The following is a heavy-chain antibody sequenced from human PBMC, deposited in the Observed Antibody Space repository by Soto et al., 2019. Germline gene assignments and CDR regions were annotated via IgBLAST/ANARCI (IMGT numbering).Heavy chain of an antibody. CDR3: ARIPQTAIVGAAYFNY. Sequence: QVQLVQSGAEVKKPGSSVKVSCKASGGTFSSYIISWVRQAPGQGLEWMGRIIPILGIANNAQKFQGRVTIPADKSTSTAYMDLSSLRSKDTAVYYCARIPQTAIVGAAYFNYWGQGTLVTVSS. CDR2: IIPILGIA. V-gene: IGHV1-69*02. D-gene: IGHD1-26*01. J-gene: IGHJ4*02. CDR1: GGTFSSYI.